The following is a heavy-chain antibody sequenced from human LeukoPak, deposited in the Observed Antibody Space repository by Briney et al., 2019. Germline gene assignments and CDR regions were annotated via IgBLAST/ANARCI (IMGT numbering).Heavy chain of an antibody. CDR3: ARVTGGRYCSTTSCYMRGWFDP. CDR2: IIPVFGTS. J-gene: IGHJ5*02. CDR1: GGTFSSYA. V-gene: IGHV1-69*13. Sequence: SVKVSCKASGGTFSSYAISWVRQAPGQGLEWMGGIIPVFGTSNYAQKFQGRVTITADESTRTAYMELSSLRSEDTAVYYCARVTGGRYCSTTSCYMRGWFDPWGQGTLVTVSS. D-gene: IGHD2-2*02.